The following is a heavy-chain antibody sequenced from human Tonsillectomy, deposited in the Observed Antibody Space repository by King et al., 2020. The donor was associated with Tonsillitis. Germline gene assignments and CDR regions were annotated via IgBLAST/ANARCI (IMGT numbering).Heavy chain of an antibody. J-gene: IGHJ6*02. V-gene: IGHV5-10-1*03. Sequence: VQLVESGAEVKKPGESLRISCKGSGYSFTSYWISWVRQLPGKGLEWMGIIDPGDSYTNYSPSLQGHVTISADRSISTSHLQWSSLEASDTAMYYCARYSSGWRNVMDVGGQGTTVTVSS. CDR1: GYSFTSYW. CDR3: ARYSSGWRNVMDV. CDR2: IDPGDSYT. D-gene: IGHD6-19*01.